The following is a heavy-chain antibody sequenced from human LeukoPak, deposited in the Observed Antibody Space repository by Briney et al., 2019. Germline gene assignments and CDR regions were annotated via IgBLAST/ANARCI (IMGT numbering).Heavy chain of an antibody. V-gene: IGHV1-46*01. CDR3: AKVTMVRGVIFPPAEYFQH. D-gene: IGHD3-10*01. CDR1: GYTFTTYY. J-gene: IGHJ1*01. Sequence: GASVKVSCKASGYTFTTYYMHWVRQAPGQGLEWMGIINPSGGSTSYPQKFQGRVTMTRDMSTSTVYMELSSLRSEDTAVYYCAKVTMVRGVIFPPAEYFQHWGQGTLVTVSS. CDR2: INPSGGST.